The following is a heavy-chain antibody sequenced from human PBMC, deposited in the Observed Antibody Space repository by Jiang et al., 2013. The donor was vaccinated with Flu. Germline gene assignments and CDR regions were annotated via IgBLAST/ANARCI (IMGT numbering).Heavy chain of an antibody. CDR3: AKDHGGNYYYGMDV. D-gene: IGHD4-23*01. J-gene: IGHJ6*02. Sequence: GVVQPGRSLRLSCAASGFTFSSYGMHWVRQAPGKGLEWVAVISYDGSNKYYADSVKGRFTISRDNSKNTLYLQMNSLRAEDTAVYYCAKDHGGNYYYGMDVWGQGTTVTVSS. V-gene: IGHV3-30*18. CDR2: ISYDGSNK. CDR1: GFTFSSYG.